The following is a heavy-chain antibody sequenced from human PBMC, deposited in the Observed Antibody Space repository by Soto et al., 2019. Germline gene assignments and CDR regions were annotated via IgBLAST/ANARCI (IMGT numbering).Heavy chain of an antibody. CDR2: INPSGGRT. J-gene: IGHJ4*02. D-gene: IGHD4-17*01. CDR3: ARYGDYPPYFDY. Sequence: GASVKVSCKASGGTFSSYAIRWVRQAPGQGLEWMGIINPSGGRTSYAQKFQGRVTMTRDTSTSTVYMELSSLRSEDTAVYYCARYGDYPPYFDYWGQGTLVTVSS. V-gene: IGHV1-46*03. CDR1: GGTFSSYA.